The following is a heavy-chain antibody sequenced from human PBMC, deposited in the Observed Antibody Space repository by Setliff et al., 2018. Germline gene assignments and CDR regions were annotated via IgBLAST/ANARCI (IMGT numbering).Heavy chain of an antibody. CDR1: GFTSSMYG. CDR2: IRHDGSNE. J-gene: IGHJ4*02. V-gene: IGHV3-30*02. CDR3: AKAHYCRSTSCAFDY. D-gene: IGHD2-2*01. Sequence: GGSLRLSCAASGFTSSMYGVHWVRQAPGKGLEWVAYIRHDGSNENYADSVKGRFTISRDNSRNTLFLQMNSLRAEDAAVYYCAKAHYCRSTSCAFDYWGQGALVTVSS.